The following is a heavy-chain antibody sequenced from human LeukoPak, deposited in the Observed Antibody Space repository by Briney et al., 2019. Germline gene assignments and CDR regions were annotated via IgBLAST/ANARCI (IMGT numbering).Heavy chain of an antibody. CDR2: IRSKAYGGTT. V-gene: IGHV3-49*04. CDR1: GFTFGDYA. CDR3: TRDPTRGYNGYYFDY. J-gene: IGHJ4*02. Sequence: GRSLRLSCTASGFTFGDYAMSWVRQAPGKGLEWVGFIRSKAYGGTTEYAASVKGRFTISRDDSKSIAYLQMNSLKTEDTAVYYCTRDPTRGYNGYYFDYWGQGTLVTVSS. D-gene: IGHD5-12*01.